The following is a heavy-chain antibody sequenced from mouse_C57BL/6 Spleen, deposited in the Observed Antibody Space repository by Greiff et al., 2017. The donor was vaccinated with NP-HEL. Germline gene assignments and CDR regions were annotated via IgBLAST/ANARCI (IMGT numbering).Heavy chain of an antibody. Sequence: VQLQQPGTELVKPGASVKLSCKASGYTFTSYWMHWVKQRPGQGLEWIGNINPSNGGTNYNEKFKSKATLTVDKSSSTAYMQLSSLTSEDSAVYYCASSRIYYDYYYAMDYWGQGTSVTVSS. CDR2: INPSNGGT. CDR1: GYTFTSYW. J-gene: IGHJ4*01. V-gene: IGHV1-53*01. CDR3: ASSRIYYDYYYAMDY. D-gene: IGHD2-4*01.